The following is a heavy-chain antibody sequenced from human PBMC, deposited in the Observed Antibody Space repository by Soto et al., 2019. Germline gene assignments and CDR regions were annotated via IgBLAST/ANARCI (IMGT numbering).Heavy chain of an antibody. CDR3: AHSSDAFPWGYFDY. CDR2: IYWDDDK. Sequence: QITLKESGPPLVKPTQTLTLTCTFSGFSLSTSGVGVGWIRQPPGKALEWLALIYWDDDKRYSPSLKSRLTITKDTSKNQVVLIMTNMDPVDTATYYCAHSSDAFPWGYFDYWGQGTLVTVSS. D-gene: IGHD3-16*01. CDR1: GFSLSTSGVG. J-gene: IGHJ4*02. V-gene: IGHV2-5*02.